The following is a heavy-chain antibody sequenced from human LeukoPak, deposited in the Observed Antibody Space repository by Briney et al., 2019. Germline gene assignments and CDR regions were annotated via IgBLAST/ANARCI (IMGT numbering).Heavy chain of an antibody. CDR1: GGTFSSYA. CDR3: ASDGGTRFSWFDP. J-gene: IGHJ5*02. V-gene: IGHV1-69*04. Sequence: SVKVSCKASGGTFSSYAISWVRQAPGQGLEWMGRIIPILGIANYAQKFQGRVTITADKSTSTAYMELSSLRSEDTAVYYCASDGGTRFSWFDPWGQGTLVTVSS. CDR2: IIPILGIA. D-gene: IGHD4-23*01.